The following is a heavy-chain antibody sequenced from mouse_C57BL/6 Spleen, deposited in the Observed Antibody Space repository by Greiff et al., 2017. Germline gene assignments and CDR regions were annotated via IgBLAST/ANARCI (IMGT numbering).Heavy chain of an antibody. CDR3: ARLYYYGSSYDAMDY. CDR1: GYTFTSYW. D-gene: IGHD1-1*01. J-gene: IGHJ4*01. CDR2: IDPNSGGT. V-gene: IGHV1-72*01. Sequence: VQLQQPGAELVKPGASVKLSCKASGYTFTSYWMHWVKQRPGRGLEWIGRIDPNSGGTKYNEKFKSKATLTVDKPSSTAYMQRSSLTSEDSAVYYCARLYYYGSSYDAMDYWGQGTSVTVSS.